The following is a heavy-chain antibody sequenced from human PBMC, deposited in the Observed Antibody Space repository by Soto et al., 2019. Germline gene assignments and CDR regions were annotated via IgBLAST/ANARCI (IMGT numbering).Heavy chain of an antibody. V-gene: IGHV4-39*01. CDR1: GGSISSSSYY. Sequence: LSLTCTVSGGSISSSSYYWGWIRQPPGKGLEWIGSIYYSGSTYYNPSLKSRVTISVDTSKNQFSLKLSSVTAADTAVYYCARQSDYGDYGLFVYWGQGTLVTVSS. CDR3: ARQSDYGDYGLFVY. J-gene: IGHJ4*02. CDR2: IYYSGST. D-gene: IGHD4-17*01.